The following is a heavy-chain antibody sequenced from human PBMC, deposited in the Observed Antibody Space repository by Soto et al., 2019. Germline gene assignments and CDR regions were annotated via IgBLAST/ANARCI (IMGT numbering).Heavy chain of an antibody. J-gene: IGHJ6*02. D-gene: IGHD3-16*01. CDR2: INPNSGGT. CDR3: ARDQDVNYYYYGMDV. CDR1: GYTFTGYY. V-gene: IGHV1-2*02. Sequence: ASVKVSCKASGYTFTGYYMHWVRQAPGQGLEWMGWINPNSGGTNYAQKFQGRVTMTRDTSISTAYMELSRLRSDDTAVYYCARDQDVNYYYYGMDVWGQGTTVTVSS.